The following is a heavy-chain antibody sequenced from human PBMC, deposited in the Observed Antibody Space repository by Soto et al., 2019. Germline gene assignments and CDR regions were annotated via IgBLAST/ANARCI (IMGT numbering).Heavy chain of an antibody. CDR3: ARDSVGSGYD. D-gene: IGHD3-22*01. CDR1: GGSMTSYY. CDR2: IYYSGYT. J-gene: IGHJ4*02. V-gene: IGHV4-59*01. Sequence: QVQLQESGPGLVKPSETLSLTCTVSGGSMTSYYWSWIRQPPGKRLEWMGYIYYSGYTNYNPSLTGRVTISVDTSKSQFSLEMRSVTAADTAVYYCARDSVGSGYDWGQGTLVTVSS.